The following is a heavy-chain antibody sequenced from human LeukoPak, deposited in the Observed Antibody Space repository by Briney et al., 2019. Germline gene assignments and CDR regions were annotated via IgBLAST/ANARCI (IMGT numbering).Heavy chain of an antibody. J-gene: IGHJ1*01. V-gene: IGHV3-66*02. D-gene: IGHD6-6*01. CDR2: IYSGGST. CDR3: ARAIAARQEYFQH. CDR1: GFTVSSNY. Sequence: GGSLRLSCAASGFTVSSNYMSGVRQAPGKGLEWVSVIYSGGSTYYADSVKGRFTISRDNSKNTLYLQMNSLRAEDTAVYYCARAIAARQEYFQHWGQGTLVTVSS.